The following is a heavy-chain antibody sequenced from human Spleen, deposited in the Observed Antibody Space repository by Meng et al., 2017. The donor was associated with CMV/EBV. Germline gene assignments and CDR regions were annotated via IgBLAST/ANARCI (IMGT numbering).Heavy chain of an antibody. V-gene: IGHV3-23*01. CDR3: AKEYCSGGSCNEPLGGMDV. D-gene: IGHD2-15*01. J-gene: IGHJ6*02. CDR2: ISGSGGST. Sequence: GESLKISCAASGSTFSSYAMSWVRQAPGKGLEWVSAISGSGGSTYYADSVKGRFTISRDNSKNTLYLQMNSLRAEDTAVYYCAKEYCSGGSCNEPLGGMDVWGQGTTVTVS. CDR1: GSTFSSYA.